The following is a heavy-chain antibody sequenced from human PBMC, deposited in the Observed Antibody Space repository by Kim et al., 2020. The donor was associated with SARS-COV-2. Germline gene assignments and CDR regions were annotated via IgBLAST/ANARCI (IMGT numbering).Heavy chain of an antibody. Sequence: GGSLRLSCAASGFTFSSYGMHWVRQAPGKGLEWVAVIWYDGSNKYYADSVKGRFTISRDNSKNTLYLQMNSLRAEDTAVYYCAREGLRGSGSPMDYWGQGTLVTVSS. CDR2: IWYDGSNK. CDR3: AREGLRGSGSPMDY. D-gene: IGHD3-10*01. CDR1: GFTFSSYG. V-gene: IGHV3-33*01. J-gene: IGHJ4*02.